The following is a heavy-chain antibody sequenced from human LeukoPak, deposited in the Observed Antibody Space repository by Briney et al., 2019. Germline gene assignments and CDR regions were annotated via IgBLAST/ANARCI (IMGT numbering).Heavy chain of an antibody. CDR3: ARALLSSGWGWVWFDP. J-gene: IGHJ5*02. CDR1: GGSFSGYY. Sequence: PSETLSLTCAVYGGSFSGYYWSWIRQPPGKGLEWIGEINHSGSTNYNPSLKSRVTISVDTSKNQFSLKLSSVTAADTAVYYCARALLSSGWGWVWFDPWGQGTLVTVSS. CDR2: INHSGST. V-gene: IGHV4-34*01. D-gene: IGHD6-19*01.